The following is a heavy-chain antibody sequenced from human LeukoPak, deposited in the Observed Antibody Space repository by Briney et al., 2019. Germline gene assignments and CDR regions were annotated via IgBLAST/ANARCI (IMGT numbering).Heavy chain of an antibody. CDR3: ARDAAIFDSSGYYFLW. J-gene: IGHJ4*02. D-gene: IGHD3-22*01. CDR1: GGTFSMSG. CDR2: ITPMFGTA. V-gene: IGHV1-69*13. Sequence: SVKVSCKASGGTFSMSGISWVRQAPGQGLEWMGGITPMFGTANYAQKFQGRVTITADESTSTAYLELTSLRSEDTAIYYCARDAAIFDSSGYYFLWWGQGALVTVSS.